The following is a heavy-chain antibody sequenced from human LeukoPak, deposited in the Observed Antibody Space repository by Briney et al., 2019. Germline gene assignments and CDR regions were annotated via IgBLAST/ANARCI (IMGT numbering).Heavy chain of an antibody. CDR1: GFTFTSDA. D-gene: IGHD6-19*01. J-gene: IGHJ5*02. Sequence: PGGSLRLSCVASGFTFTSDAMNWARQAPGKGLEWVSSTVSRGTTQYADSVKGRFTVSRDTSKNTLYLQMNSLRADDTAVYYCAKCSTSAYTTGWCNWIDPWGQGTLVTVSS. CDR2: TVSRGTT. CDR3: AKCSTSAYTTGWCNWIDP. V-gene: IGHV3-23*01.